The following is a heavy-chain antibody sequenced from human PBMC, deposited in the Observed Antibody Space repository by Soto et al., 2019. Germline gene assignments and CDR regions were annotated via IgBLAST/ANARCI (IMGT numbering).Heavy chain of an antibody. CDR2: MNPNSGNT. D-gene: IGHD6-19*01. J-gene: IGHJ4*02. CDR3: ARGRVSGWYVGFDY. Sequence: VKVSCKASGYTFTSYDINWVRQATGQGLEWMGWMNPNSGNTGYAQKFQGRVTMTRNTSISTAYMELSSLRSEDTAVYYCARGRVSGWYVGFDYWGQGTLVTVSS. V-gene: IGHV1-8*01. CDR1: GYTFTSYD.